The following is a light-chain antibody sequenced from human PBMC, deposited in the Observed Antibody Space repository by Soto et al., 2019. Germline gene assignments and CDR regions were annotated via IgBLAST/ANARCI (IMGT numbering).Light chain of an antibody. J-gene: IGLJ2*01. Sequence: QPVLTQPPSVSGAPGQRVTICCTGSSSNIGAGYDVHWYQQLPGTAPKLLIYGNINRPSGVPDRFSGSKSGTSASLAITGLQAEDEADYYCQSYDSSLSGYAVFGAGTKLTVL. CDR2: GNI. V-gene: IGLV1-40*01. CDR1: SSNIGAGYD. CDR3: QSYDSSLSGYAV.